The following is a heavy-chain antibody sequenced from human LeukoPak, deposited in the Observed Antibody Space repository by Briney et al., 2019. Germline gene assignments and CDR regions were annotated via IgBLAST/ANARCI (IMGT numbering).Heavy chain of an antibody. V-gene: IGHV4-34*01. D-gene: IGHD3-22*01. CDR3: ARELYYYDSSGPWDYYGMDV. CDR1: GGSFSGYY. CDR2: INHSGST. Sequence: SETLSLTCAAYGGSFSGYYWSWIRQPPGKGLEWIGEINHSGSTNYNPSLKSRVTISVDTSKNQFSLKLSSVTAADTAVYYCARELYYYDSSGPWDYYGMDVWGQGTTVTVSS. J-gene: IGHJ6*02.